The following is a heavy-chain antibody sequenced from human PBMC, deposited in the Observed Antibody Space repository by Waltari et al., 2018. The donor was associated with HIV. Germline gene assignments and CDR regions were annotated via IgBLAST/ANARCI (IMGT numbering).Heavy chain of an antibody. Sequence: EVYLVESGGGLVQRGGSLRLSCAVAGFNFETYWMTWFRQAPGKGREWVANINQDGSESHSLDSVKGRFTVFRDTAKKLVFLQMNGLTDDDTAVYYCARGRGALDFWGQGAPIIVSS. D-gene: IGHD1-26*01. CDR3: ARGRGALDF. CDR2: INQDGSES. V-gene: IGHV3-7*01. J-gene: IGHJ4*02. CDR1: GFNFETYW.